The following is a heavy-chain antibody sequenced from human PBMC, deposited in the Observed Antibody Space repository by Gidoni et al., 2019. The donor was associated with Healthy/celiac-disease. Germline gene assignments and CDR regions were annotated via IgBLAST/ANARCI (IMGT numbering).Heavy chain of an antibody. CDR2: IWYDGSNK. Sequence: QVQLVESGGGVVQPGRSLRLSCAASGFTFSSYGMHWVRQAPGKGLEWVAVIWYDGSNKYYADSVKGRFTSSRDNSKNTLYLQMNSLRAEDTAVYYCARVTAAAGFFDYWGQGTLVTVSS. J-gene: IGHJ4*02. V-gene: IGHV3-33*01. CDR3: ARVTAAAGFFDY. D-gene: IGHD6-13*01. CDR1: GFTFSSYG.